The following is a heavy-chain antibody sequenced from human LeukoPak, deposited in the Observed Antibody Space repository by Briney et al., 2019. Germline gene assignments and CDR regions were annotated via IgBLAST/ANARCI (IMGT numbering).Heavy chain of an antibody. J-gene: IGHJ3*02. Sequence: GGSLRLSCAASGFTFSSYSMNWVRQAPGKGLEWVSSISSSSSYIYYADSVKGRFTISRDNAKNSLYLQMNSLRAEDTAVYYCARILVKEQWLHDAFDIWGQGTMVTVSS. CDR1: GFTFSSYS. D-gene: IGHD6-19*01. CDR3: ARILVKEQWLHDAFDI. CDR2: ISSSSSYI. V-gene: IGHV3-21*01.